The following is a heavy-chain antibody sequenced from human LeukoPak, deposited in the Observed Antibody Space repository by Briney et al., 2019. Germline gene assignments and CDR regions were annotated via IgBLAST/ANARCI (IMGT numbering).Heavy chain of an antibody. CDR2: IYHSGSP. CDR3: ARAYDS. J-gene: IGHJ4*02. CDR1: GYSISSGYH. V-gene: IGHV4-38-2*02. Sequence: SETLSLTCTVSGYSISSGYHLGWIRQPPGKGLEWIGNIYHSGSPYYNLSLKSRVSISLDTSKNQFSLKLTSVTAADTAVYYCARAYDSWGQGTLVTVSS. D-gene: IGHD3-16*01.